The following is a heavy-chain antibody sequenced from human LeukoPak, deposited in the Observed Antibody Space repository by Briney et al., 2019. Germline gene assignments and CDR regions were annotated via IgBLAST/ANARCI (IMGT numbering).Heavy chain of an antibody. CDR2: ISGSGGST. CDR1: GFTFSSYA. Sequence: GGSLRLSCAASGFTFSSYAMSWVRQAPGKGLEWVSAISGSGGSTYYADSVKGRFTISRDNSKNTLYLQMNSLRAEDTAVYYCAKDRPTRYGSRKPHYYYGMDVWGQGTTVTVSS. J-gene: IGHJ6*02. V-gene: IGHV3-23*01. CDR3: AKDRPTRYGSRKPHYYYGMDV. D-gene: IGHD3-10*01.